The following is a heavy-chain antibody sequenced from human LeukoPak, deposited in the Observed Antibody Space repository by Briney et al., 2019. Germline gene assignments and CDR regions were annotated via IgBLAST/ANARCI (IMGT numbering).Heavy chain of an antibody. CDR3: ARTYYDILTGSVNWFDP. CDR2: ISAYNGNT. Sequence: ASVKVSCKASGYTFTSYGISRVRQAPGQGLEWMGWISAYNGNTNYAQKLQGRVTMTTDTSTSTAYMELRSLRSDDTAVYYCARTYYDILTGSVNWFDPWGQGTLVTVSS. V-gene: IGHV1-18*04. J-gene: IGHJ5*02. D-gene: IGHD3-9*01. CDR1: GYTFTSYG.